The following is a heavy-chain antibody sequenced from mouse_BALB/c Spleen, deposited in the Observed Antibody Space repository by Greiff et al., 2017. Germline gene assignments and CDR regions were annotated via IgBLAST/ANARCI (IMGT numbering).Heavy chain of an antibody. J-gene: IGHJ4*01. Sequence: QVQLQQSGAELAKPGASVKMSCKASGYTFTSYWMHWVKQRPGQGLEWIGYINPSTGYTEYNQKFKDKATLTADKSSSTAYMQLSSLTSDDSAVYFCAKGVPDYYAMDYWGQGTSVTVSS. CDR1: GYTFTSYW. D-gene: IGHD5-1*01. CDR2: INPSTGYT. CDR3: AKGVPDYYAMDY. V-gene: IGHV1-7*01.